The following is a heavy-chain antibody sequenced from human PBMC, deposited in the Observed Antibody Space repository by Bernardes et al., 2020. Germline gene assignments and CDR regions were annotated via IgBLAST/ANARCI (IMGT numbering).Heavy chain of an antibody. D-gene: IGHD2-8*01. CDR2: IYYSGST. Sequence: SETLSLTRTVSGGSISSYYWSWIRQPPGKGLEWIGYIYYSGSTNYNPSLKSRVTISGDTSKNEFSLKLSSVTAADTAVYYCARTYCTNGVCYFPDYWGQGTLVTVSS. CDR1: GGSISSYY. CDR3: ARTYCTNGVCYFPDY. J-gene: IGHJ4*02. V-gene: IGHV4-59*01.